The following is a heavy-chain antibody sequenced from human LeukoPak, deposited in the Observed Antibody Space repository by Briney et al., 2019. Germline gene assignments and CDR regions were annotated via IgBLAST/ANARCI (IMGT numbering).Heavy chain of an antibody. CDR3: ARDAAGELTPEVDY. CDR1: GYTFTGYY. J-gene: IGHJ4*02. D-gene: IGHD1-26*01. Sequence: ASVRVSCKASGYTFTGYYMHWVRQAPGQGLEWMGWINLNSGGTNYAQKFQDRVTMTRDTSISTAYMELSRLRSDDTAVYYCARDAAGELTPEVDYWGQGTLVTVSS. CDR2: INLNSGGT. V-gene: IGHV1-2*02.